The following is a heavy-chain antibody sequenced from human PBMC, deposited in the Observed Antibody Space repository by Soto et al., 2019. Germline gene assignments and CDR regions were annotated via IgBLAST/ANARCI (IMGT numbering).Heavy chain of an antibody. CDR2: ISPYTDTP. J-gene: IGHJ5*02. CDR1: GYTFTNFG. Sequence: QVQLVQSGAEVKKPGASVKVSCRASGYTFTNFGVTWVRRAPGQGLEWMGWISPYTDTPNYAQKFQGRGTMTIDTSTSRDYMTLRSLTSDDTAVYYGARVNPGVEAWFDPGGQGTLVTVSS. V-gene: IGHV1-18*01. CDR3: ARVNPGVEAWFDP. D-gene: IGHD2-8*01.